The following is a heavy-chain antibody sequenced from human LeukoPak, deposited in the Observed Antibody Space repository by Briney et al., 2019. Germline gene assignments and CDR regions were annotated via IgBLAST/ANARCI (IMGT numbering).Heavy chain of an antibody. CDR1: AFTFATSA. V-gene: IGHV1-58*02. D-gene: IGHD2-2*01. J-gene: IGHJ4*02. CDR2: IVLGNGKP. Sequence: SVKVSCKTSAFTFATSAMQRVRQARGQHLELIGWIVLGNGKPNCAQNFQERVTITRDLSTRTVYMELNSLRSEDTAVYYCAADDQQLMLWGQGTLVTVSS. CDR3: AADDQQLML.